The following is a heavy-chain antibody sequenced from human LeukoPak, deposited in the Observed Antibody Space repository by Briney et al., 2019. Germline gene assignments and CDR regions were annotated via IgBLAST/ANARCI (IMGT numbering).Heavy chain of an antibody. D-gene: IGHD6-13*01. CDR1: GGSISSGTYY. V-gene: IGHV4-61*02. J-gene: IGHJ3*02. CDR2: IYTTGST. Sequence: SQTLSLTCTVSGGSISSGTYYWSWIRQPAGKGLEWIGLIYTTGSTNYNPSLKSRVTISVDTSKNQFSLKLSSVTAADTAVYYCARGPSWQAFDIWGQGTMVTVSS. CDR3: ARGPSWQAFDI.